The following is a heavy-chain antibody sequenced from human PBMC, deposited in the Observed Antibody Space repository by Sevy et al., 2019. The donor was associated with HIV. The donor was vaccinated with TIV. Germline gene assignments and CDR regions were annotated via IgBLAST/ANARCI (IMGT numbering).Heavy chain of an antibody. CDR1: GFTFSNAW. CDR2: IRSKAGGGTT. Sequence: GGSLRLSCAASGFTFSNAWMSWVRQSPGKGLEWVGRIRSKAGGGTTDYATIVKGKFTNSRDDSRDIPYLQLNSLETEDTAAYYCTTDHRRDGIVVVPFEYWGQGTLVTVSS. J-gene: IGHJ4*02. CDR3: TTDHRRDGIVVVPFEY. V-gene: IGHV3-15*01. D-gene: IGHD2-15*01.